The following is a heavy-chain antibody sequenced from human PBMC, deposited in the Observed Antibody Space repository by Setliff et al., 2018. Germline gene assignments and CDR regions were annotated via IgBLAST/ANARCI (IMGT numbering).Heavy chain of an antibody. Sequence: GASVQVSCKASGDSFNNYAISWVRQAPGQGLEWMGGIIPMFGTPAYAQKFQDRVTITTDESTSTAYMELDSLRSEDTAVYYCARSPAVLGIVYLDPWGQGTLVTVSS. CDR3: ARSPAVLGIVYLDP. J-gene: IGHJ5*02. D-gene: IGHD2-15*01. CDR2: IIPMFGTP. V-gene: IGHV1-69*05. CDR1: GDSFNNYA.